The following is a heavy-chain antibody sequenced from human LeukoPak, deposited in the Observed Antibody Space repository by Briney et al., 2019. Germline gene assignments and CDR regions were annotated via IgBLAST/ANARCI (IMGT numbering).Heavy chain of an antibody. J-gene: IGHJ4*02. CDR1: GFSFEDYA. D-gene: IGHD3-10*01. CDR3: ARGNLWVRGVINHDY. CDR2: ISWNSGSI. V-gene: IGHV3-9*01. Sequence: PGGSLRLSCAASGFSFEDYAMHWVRQVPGKGLEWVSGISWNSGSIGYADSVKGRFTISRDNAKNSLYLQMKSLRAEDTAIYYRARGNLWVRGVINHDYWGQGTLVTVSS.